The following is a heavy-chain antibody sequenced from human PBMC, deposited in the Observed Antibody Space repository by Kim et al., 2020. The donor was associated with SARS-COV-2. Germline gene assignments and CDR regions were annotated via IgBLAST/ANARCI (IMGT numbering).Heavy chain of an antibody. CDR1: GFTFSSYA. V-gene: IGHV3-23*01. Sequence: GGSLRLSCAASGFTFSSYAMSWVRQAPGKGLEWVSAISGSGGSTYYADSVKGRFTISRDNSKNTLYLQMNSLRAEDTAVYYCAKTKNTADLGITIFGVVLAWGQGSTVTVSS. CDR3: AKTKNTADLGITIFGVVLA. J-gene: IGHJ6*02. D-gene: IGHD3-3*01. CDR2: ISGSGGST.